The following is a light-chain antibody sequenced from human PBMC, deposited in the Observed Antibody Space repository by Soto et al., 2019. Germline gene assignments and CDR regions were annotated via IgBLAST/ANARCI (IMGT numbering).Light chain of an antibody. J-gene: IGKJ3*01. CDR3: QQRSNWPLFT. CDR2: DAS. Sequence: EIVLTQSPATLSLSPGERATLSCRASQSVSSYLAWYQQKPGQAPRLLIYDASNRATGIPARFSGSGSGTDVPLTISSLEPEDIAVYYCQQRSNWPLFTVGPGTKVDIK. V-gene: IGKV3-11*01. CDR1: QSVSSY.